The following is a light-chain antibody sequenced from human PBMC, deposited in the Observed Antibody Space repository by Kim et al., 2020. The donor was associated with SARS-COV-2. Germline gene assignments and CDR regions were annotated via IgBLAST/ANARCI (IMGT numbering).Light chain of an antibody. J-gene: IGKJ2*01. CDR1: QSLVHSDGNIY. Sequence: QPASISCRSSQSLVHSDGNIYLYWLHQRPGQSPRRLISKISNRDSGVPDRFSGSGSGAEFTLKISRVEAEDIGIYYCMQYTHWPHTFGQGTKLEI. V-gene: IGKV2-30*02. CDR2: KIS. CDR3: MQYTHWPHT.